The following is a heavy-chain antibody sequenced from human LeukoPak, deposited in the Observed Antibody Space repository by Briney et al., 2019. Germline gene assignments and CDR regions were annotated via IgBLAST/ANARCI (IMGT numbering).Heavy chain of an antibody. V-gene: IGHV4-34*01. CDR1: GGSFSDYY. J-gene: IGHJ4*02. CDR3: AKEVSIILRAPEY. CDR2: INHSGIT. D-gene: IGHD3-16*01. Sequence: SETLSLTCAVYGGSFSDYYWSWIRQPPGKGLEYIGEINHSGITNYNPSLMSRVTISVDTSKNQFSLKLRSVTAADTAVYYCAKEVSIILRAPEYWGQGILVTVSS.